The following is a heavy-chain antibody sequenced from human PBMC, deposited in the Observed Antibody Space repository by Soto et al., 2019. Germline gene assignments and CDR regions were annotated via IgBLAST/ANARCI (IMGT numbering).Heavy chain of an antibody. CDR2: MYYSGSG. CDR1: GASISSYY. Sequence: PSETLSLTCTVSGASISSYYWSWIRQPPGKGLEWIGYMYYSGSGNYNPSLRSRVTISVDTSKNQFSLNLKSVTAADTAVYYCVREYPVHSGYFDYWGQGILVTVSS. CDR3: VREYPVHSGYFDY. V-gene: IGHV4-59*01. J-gene: IGHJ4*02. D-gene: IGHD1-26*01.